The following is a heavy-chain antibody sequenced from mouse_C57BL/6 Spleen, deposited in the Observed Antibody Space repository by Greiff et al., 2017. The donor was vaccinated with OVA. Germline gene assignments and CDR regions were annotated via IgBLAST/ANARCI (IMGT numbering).Heavy chain of an antibody. CDR2: IYPGDGDT. J-gene: IGHJ4*01. CDR1: GYAFSSYW. CDR3: ARSIATVVEGYAMDY. Sequence: QVQLQQSGAELVKPGASVKISCKASGYAFSSYWMNWVKQRPGKGLEWIGQIYPGDGDTNYNGKFKGKATLTADKSSSTAYMQLSSLTSEDSAVYFCARSIATVVEGYAMDYWGQGTSVTVSS. D-gene: IGHD1-1*01. V-gene: IGHV1-80*01.